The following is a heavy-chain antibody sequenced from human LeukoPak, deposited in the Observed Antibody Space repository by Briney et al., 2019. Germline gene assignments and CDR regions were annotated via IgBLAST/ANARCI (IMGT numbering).Heavy chain of an antibody. D-gene: IGHD2-15*01. CDR1: GFNFRSYG. J-gene: IGHJ4*02. CDR2: IWPDGSNT. CDR3: AKDQYCYGAYCRGFDY. V-gene: IGHV3-33*06. Sequence: PGRSLRLSCVASGFNFRSYGMHWVHQAPRKGLEWVAVIWPDGSNTFYAESVKGRFAISRDNSKNTLYLQMNSLRGEDTAVYYCAKDQYCYGAYCRGFDYWGQGTLVTVSS.